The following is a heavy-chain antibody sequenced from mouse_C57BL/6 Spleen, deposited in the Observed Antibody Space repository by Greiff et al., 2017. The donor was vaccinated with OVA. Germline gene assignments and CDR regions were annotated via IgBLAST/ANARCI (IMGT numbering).Heavy chain of an antibody. Sequence: EVQLVESGGGLVQPGGSMKLSCAASGFTFSDAWMYWVRQSPEKGLEWVAEIRNKANNHATYYAESVKGRFTISRDDSQSSVYLQMNSLRAEDAGVYYCARGGYDGYSHLTDWGQGTTLTVSS. D-gene: IGHD2-3*01. CDR1: GFTFSDAW. CDR2: IRNKANNHAT. CDR3: ARGGYDGYSHLTD. J-gene: IGHJ2*01. V-gene: IGHV6-6*01.